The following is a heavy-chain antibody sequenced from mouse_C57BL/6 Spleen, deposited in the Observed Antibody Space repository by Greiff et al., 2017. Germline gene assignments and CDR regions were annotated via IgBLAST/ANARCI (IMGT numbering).Heavy chain of an antibody. CDR2: IDPSDSYT. D-gene: IGHD1-1*01. J-gene: IGHJ2*01. CDR3: SRGDYYCNIHFDY. CDR1: GYTFTSYW. V-gene: IGHV1-69*01. Sequence: QVQLQQPGAELVMPGASVKLSCKASGYTFTSYWMHWVKQRPGQGLEWIGEIDPSDSYTNSNQKFKGKSTLTVDKSSSTAYMQLSSLTSEDSAVYYCSRGDYYCNIHFDYWGQGTTLTVSS.